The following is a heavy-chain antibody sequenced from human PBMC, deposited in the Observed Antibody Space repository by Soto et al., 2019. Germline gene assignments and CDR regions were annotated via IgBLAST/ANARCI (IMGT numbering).Heavy chain of an antibody. J-gene: IGHJ6*02. CDR2: ISSSSSYT. V-gene: IGHV3-11*06. CDR1: GFTFSDYY. CDR3: ARTLSSSSTRPLYYYYGMDV. D-gene: IGHD6-6*01. Sequence: QVQLVESGGGLVKPGGSLRLSCAASGFTFSDYYMSWIRQAPGKGLEWVSYISSSSSYTNYADSVKGRFTISRDNAKNSLYLQMNSLRAEDTAVYYCARTLSSSSTRPLYYYYGMDVWGQGTTVTVSS.